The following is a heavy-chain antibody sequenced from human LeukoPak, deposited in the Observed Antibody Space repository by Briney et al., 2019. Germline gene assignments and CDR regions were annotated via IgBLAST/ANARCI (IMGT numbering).Heavy chain of an antibody. V-gene: IGHV3-48*03. Sequence: GGSLRLSCAASGFTFSSYEMNWVRQAPGKGLEWVSYISSCGSTIYYAALVKGRFTIFRDNVKNSLYLQMNSLRSEDTAVYYCAELGITMIGGVWGKGTTVTISS. D-gene: IGHD3-10*02. J-gene: IGHJ6*04. CDR3: AELGITMIGGV. CDR1: GFTFSSYE. CDR2: ISSCGSTI.